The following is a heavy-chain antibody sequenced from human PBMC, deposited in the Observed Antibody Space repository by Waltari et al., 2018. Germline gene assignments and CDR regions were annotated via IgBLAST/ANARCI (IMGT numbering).Heavy chain of an antibody. Sequence: EVKLLESGGALRQPGGSLRLSCAASGFIFSKDAMTWVRQAPGKGLEWVSAISANGFSTYYAESVKGRFTISRDNSGSMLYLQMDSLRVDDTATYDCAKGSRPSYNYGMDVWGQGTTVSVSS. CDR2: ISANGFST. CDR3: AKGSRPSYNYGMDV. J-gene: IGHJ6*02. V-gene: IGHV3-23*01. D-gene: IGHD6-6*01. CDR1: GFIFSKDA.